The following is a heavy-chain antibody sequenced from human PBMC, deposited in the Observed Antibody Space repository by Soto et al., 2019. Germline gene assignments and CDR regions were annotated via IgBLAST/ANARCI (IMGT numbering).Heavy chain of an antibody. CDR1: GYTFTSYD. D-gene: IGHD3-22*01. Sequence: QVQLVQSGAEVKKPGASVKVSCKASGYTFTSYDINWVRQATGQGLEWMGWMNLNRGNTGNAQKFQGRVTMTRNTSISTAYMELSSLRSEDKAVYYCAREKSAYYYDSSGYYYPYYYYYGMDVWGQGTTVTVSS. J-gene: IGHJ6*02. CDR2: MNLNRGNT. V-gene: IGHV1-8*01. CDR3: AREKSAYYYDSSGYYYPYYYYYGMDV.